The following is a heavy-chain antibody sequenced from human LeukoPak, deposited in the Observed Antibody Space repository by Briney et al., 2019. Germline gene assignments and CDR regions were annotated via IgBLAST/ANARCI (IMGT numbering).Heavy chain of an antibody. CDR3: ARLGSGYPTPDY. D-gene: IGHD6-19*01. CDR1: GASVSSSDYY. Sequence: SETLSLTCTVSGASVSSSDYYWGWIRQPPGMRPEWIGNLYFSGNPYYNPSLNSRVTISVGTSKNQFSLKMRSVTAADTAVYYCARLGSGYPTPDYWGQGTLVTVSS. CDR2: LYFSGNP. J-gene: IGHJ4*02. V-gene: IGHV4-39*01.